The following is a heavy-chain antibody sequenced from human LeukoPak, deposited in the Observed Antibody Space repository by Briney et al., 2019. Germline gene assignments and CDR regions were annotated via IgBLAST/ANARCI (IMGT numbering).Heavy chain of an antibody. V-gene: IGHV3-74*01. CDR2: INSDGSST. CDR3: ARAGKYSSSWYGLGAFDI. D-gene: IGHD6-13*01. Sequence: AGGSLRLSCAASGFTFSSNWMHWVRQAPGKGLVWVSQINSDGSSTNYADSVKGRFTISRDNAKNTLYLQMNGLRAEDTAVYYCARAGKYSSSWYGLGAFDIWGQGTMVTVSS. CDR1: GFTFSSNW. J-gene: IGHJ3*02.